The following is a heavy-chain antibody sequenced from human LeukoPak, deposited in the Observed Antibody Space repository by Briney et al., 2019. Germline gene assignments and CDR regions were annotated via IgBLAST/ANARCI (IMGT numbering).Heavy chain of an antibody. CDR1: GXXFTSYG. CDR3: ARDLRGTVAYFDY. V-gene: IGHV1-18*01. D-gene: IGHD4-23*01. J-gene: IGHJ4*02. Sequence: CXXXGXXFTSYGXXWVXXAPXQXXXXXGWISAYNGNTNYAQKLQGRVTMTTDTSTSTAYMELRSLRSDDTAVYYCARDLRGTVAYFDYWGQGTLVTVSS. CDR2: ISAYNGNT.